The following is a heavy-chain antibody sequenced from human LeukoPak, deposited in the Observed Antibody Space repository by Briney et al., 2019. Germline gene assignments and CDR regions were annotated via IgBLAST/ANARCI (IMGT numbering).Heavy chain of an antibody. V-gene: IGHV3-30*03. Sequence: PGGSLRLSCAASGFTFSSYSINWVRQAPGKGLEWVAVISYDGSNKYYADSVKGRFTISRDNSKNTLYLQMNSLRAEDTAVYYCVREVGAPGSFQHWGQGAPVTVSS. CDR3: VREVGAPGSFQH. J-gene: IGHJ1*01. CDR1: GFTFSSYS. CDR2: ISYDGSNK. D-gene: IGHD1-26*01.